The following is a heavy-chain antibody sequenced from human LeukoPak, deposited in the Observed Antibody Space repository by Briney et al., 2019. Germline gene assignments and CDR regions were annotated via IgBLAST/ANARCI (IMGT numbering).Heavy chain of an antibody. CDR1: GLSFDDYY. J-gene: IGHJ4*02. D-gene: IGHD4-17*01. V-gene: IGHV4-34*01. CDR2: INHSGYT. Sequence: PSQTLSLTCAVSGLSFDDYYWALVRQTPGKALEWIGEINHSGYTNDSPSLKSRVTLSIDTSRKQFSLNLRSVTVADAGIYYCTRMTTGHDYWGQGTLVTVSS. CDR3: TRMTTGHDY.